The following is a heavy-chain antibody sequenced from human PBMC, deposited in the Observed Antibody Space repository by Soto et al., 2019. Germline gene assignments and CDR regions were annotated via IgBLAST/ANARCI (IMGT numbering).Heavy chain of an antibody. J-gene: IGHJ4*02. CDR1: GFIFTNFA. CDR2: ISGSAT. D-gene: IGHD2-15*01. CDR3: AKDYFERGGDCSGGSCYPFDY. Sequence: EVQLLESGGGLVQPGGSLGLSCAASGFIFTNFAMSWVRQAPGKGLEWVSGISGSATYYADAVKGRFTISRDNSNNRLYLQMNSLRPEDTAVYYCAKDYFERGGDCSGGSCYPFDYWGQGTLVTVSS. V-gene: IGHV3-23*01.